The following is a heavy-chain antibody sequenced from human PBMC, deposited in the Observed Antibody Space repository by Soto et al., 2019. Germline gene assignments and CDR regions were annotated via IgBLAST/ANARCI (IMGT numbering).Heavy chain of an antibody. Sequence: QVQLVQSGAAVKKPGASVKISCETNGYTFTRYQMHWVRQAPGQGLEWMAMINPDTDNTRYAQKFQGRLTVTSDTSTTKVYMELTSLRSEDTALYYCARESRAAGTNDDFDLWGQGTLLIVSS. V-gene: IGHV1-46*01. CDR3: ARESRAAGTNDDFDL. CDR2: INPDTDNT. CDR1: GYTFTRYQ. J-gene: IGHJ3*01. D-gene: IGHD6-13*01.